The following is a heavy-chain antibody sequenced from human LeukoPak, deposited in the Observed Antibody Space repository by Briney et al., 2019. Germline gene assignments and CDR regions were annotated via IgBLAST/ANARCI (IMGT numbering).Heavy chain of an antibody. Sequence: GASVKVSCKASGYTFTSYPIHWVRQAPGQRLEWMGWINAGNGHTKFSQKFQGRVSITRDTSASTAYMEPSSLRSEDTTVYYCARGTEGIGFDYWGQGTLVTVSS. CDR3: ARGTEGIGFDY. CDR1: GYTFTSYP. CDR2: INAGNGHT. V-gene: IGHV1-3*01. J-gene: IGHJ4*02. D-gene: IGHD2-15*01.